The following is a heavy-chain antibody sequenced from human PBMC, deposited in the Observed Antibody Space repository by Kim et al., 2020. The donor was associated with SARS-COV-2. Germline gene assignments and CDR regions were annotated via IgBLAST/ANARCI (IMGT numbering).Heavy chain of an antibody. D-gene: IGHD3-22*01. V-gene: IGHV3-21*01. CDR1: GFTFSSYS. CDR3: ARGTLYDSSGYYYDDAFDI. Sequence: GGSLRLSCAASGFTFSSYSMNWVRQAPGKGLEWVSSISSSSSYIYYADSVKGRFTISRDNAKNSLYLQMNSLRAEDTAVYYCARGTLYDSSGYYYDDAFDIWGQGTMVTVSS. CDR2: ISSSSSYI. J-gene: IGHJ3*02.